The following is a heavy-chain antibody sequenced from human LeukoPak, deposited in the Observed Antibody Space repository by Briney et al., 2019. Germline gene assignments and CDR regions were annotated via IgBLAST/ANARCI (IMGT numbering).Heavy chain of an antibody. CDR2: ISYNGSNK. D-gene: IGHD3-22*01. CDR1: GFTFSSYG. CDR3: AKHYDTHAFDI. J-gene: IGHJ3*02. V-gene: IGHV3-30*18. Sequence: GRSLRLSCAASGFTFSSYGMHWVRQAPGKGLEWVAIISYNGSNKYYAESVQGRFTISRDNSKNTLYLQMNSLRAEDTAVYYCAKHYDTHAFDIWGQGTLVTVSS.